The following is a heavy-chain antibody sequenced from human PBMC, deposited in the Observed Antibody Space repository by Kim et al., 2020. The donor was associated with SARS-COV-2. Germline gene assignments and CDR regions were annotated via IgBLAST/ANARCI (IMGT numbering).Heavy chain of an antibody. J-gene: IGHJ2*01. V-gene: IGHV3-21*01. CDR3: ARDRYSSSWYGDWYFDL. D-gene: IGHD6-13*01. Sequence: VKGRFTISRDNAKNSLYLQMNSMRAEDTAVYYCARDRYSSSWYGDWYFDLWGRGTLVTVSS.